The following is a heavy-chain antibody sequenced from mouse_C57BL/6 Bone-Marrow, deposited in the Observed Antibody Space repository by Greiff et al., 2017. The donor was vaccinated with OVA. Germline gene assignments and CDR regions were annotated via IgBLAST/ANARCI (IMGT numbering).Heavy chain of an antibody. J-gene: IGHJ1*03. CDR1: GYTFTSYG. V-gene: IGHV1-81*01. CDR3: ARDDYGSWYFDV. Sequence: VQLQQSGAELARPGASVKLSCKASGYTFTSYGISWVKQRTGQGLEWIGEIYPRSGNTYYNEKFKGKATLTADKSSSTAYMELRSLTSEDSAVYFGARDDYGSWYFDVWGTGTTVTVSS. CDR2: IYPRSGNT. D-gene: IGHD1-1*01.